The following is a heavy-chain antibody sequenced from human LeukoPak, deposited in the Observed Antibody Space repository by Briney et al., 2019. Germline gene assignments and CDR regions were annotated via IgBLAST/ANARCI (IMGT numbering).Heavy chain of an antibody. CDR2: IYYSGST. V-gene: IGHV4-39*07. J-gene: IGHJ2*01. D-gene: IGHD5-18*01. Sequence: SETLSLTCTVSGGSISSSTYYWGWIRQPPGKGLEWIGSIYYSGSTYYNSSLKSRVTISVDTSKNQFSLKLSSVTAAVTAVYYCARVADTAMVNMSWYFDLWGRGTLVTVSS. CDR1: GGSISSSTYY. CDR3: ARVADTAMVNMSWYFDL.